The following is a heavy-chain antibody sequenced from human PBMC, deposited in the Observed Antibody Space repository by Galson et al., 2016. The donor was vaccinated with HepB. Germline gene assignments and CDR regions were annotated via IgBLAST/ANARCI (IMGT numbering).Heavy chain of an antibody. CDR2: IYYSGST. Sequence: SETLSLTCTVSGGSISSYSWSWIRQPPGKGLEWIGYIYYSGSTNYNPSLKSRVTISVDTSKNRFSLKLSSVTAADTAVYYFARGGDSSGSQRDPFDYWGQGTLVTVSS. V-gene: IGHV4-59*01. D-gene: IGHD3-22*01. CDR3: ARGGDSSGSQRDPFDY. J-gene: IGHJ4*02. CDR1: GGSISSYS.